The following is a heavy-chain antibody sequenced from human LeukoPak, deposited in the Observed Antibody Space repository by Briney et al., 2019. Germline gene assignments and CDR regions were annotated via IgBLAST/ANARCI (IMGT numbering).Heavy chain of an antibody. Sequence: QPGGSLRLSCTASGFTFSSYWMHWARQAPGKGLVWVSRINSDGGSTSYADSVRGRFTISRDNAKNTLYLQMNSLRAEDTAVYYCARRIQGMAPYYFDYWGQGTLVTVSS. D-gene: IGHD5-24*01. V-gene: IGHV3-74*01. J-gene: IGHJ4*02. CDR3: ARRIQGMAPYYFDY. CDR2: INSDGGST. CDR1: GFTFSSYW.